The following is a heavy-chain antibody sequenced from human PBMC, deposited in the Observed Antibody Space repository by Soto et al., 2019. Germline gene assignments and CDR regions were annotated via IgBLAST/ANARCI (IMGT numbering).Heavy chain of an antibody. D-gene: IGHD2-8*02. CDR2: ISWNGDK. CDR1: GFSLSTNGVG. V-gene: IGHV2-5*01. Sequence: QITLKESGPTLVKPTQTLTLTCTFSGFSLSTNGVGVGWIRQPPGKALEWLALISWNGDKRYSPSLKSRLTIXKXSSKHQVVLTMTNMDPVDTATFYCAHRRTDQSLFDYWGQGTLVTVSS. J-gene: IGHJ4*02. CDR3: AHRRTDQSLFDY.